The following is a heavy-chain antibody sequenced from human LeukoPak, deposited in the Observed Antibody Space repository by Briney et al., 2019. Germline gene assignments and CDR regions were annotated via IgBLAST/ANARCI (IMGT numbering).Heavy chain of an antibody. CDR1: GYTFTSYA. J-gene: IGHJ4*02. V-gene: IGHV7-4-1*02. Sequence: ASVKVSCKASGYTFTSYAMNWVRQAPGQGLEWMGWINTNTGNPTYAQGFTGRFVFSLDTSVSTAYLQISSLKAEDTAVYYCARAGTYYYDSSGYYPPSPDGPPDYWGQGTLVTVSS. CDR3: ARAGTYYYDSSGYYPPSPDGPPDY. D-gene: IGHD3-22*01. CDR2: INTNTGNP.